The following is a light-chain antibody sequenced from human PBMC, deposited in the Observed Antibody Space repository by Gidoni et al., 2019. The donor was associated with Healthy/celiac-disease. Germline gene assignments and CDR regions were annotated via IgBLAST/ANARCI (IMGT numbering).Light chain of an antibody. CDR1: PRISSW. J-gene: IGKJ1*01. V-gene: IGKV1-5*03. Sequence: DIQLPHSPSTLPASVGDRVTITCRASPRISSWLSWYQQKPGKAPKLLICKASSFRNGVPSRCSGSRSEARFTLTISSLQPDDVATDYCQQYNGYSWTFGQGTKVEIK. CDR2: KAS. CDR3: QQYNGYSWT.